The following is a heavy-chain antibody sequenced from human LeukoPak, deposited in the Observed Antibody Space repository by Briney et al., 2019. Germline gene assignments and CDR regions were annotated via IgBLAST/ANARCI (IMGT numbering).Heavy chain of an antibody. J-gene: IGHJ4*02. CDR2: SHPSSGGA. CDR1: AYTFTDYY. V-gene: IGHV1-2*02. D-gene: IGHD3-10*01. Sequence: ASVKVSCKASAYTFTDYYVHWVRQAPGQGLEWMGWSHPSSGGAGYAQKFQGRVSMTGDTSISTAHMQLTRLTSDDTAVYYCGIKRIRGNPFDYWGQGTLVTVSS. CDR3: GIKRIRGNPFDY.